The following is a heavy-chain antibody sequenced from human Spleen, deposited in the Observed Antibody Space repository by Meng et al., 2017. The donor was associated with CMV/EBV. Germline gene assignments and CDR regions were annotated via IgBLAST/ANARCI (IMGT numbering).Heavy chain of an antibody. CDR1: DGSISGHY. CDR2: IYDTVST. V-gene: IGHV4-59*11. J-gene: IGHJ4*02. Sequence: GSLRLSCTVSDGSISGHYWSWIRQPPGKGLEWIGYIYDTVSTNYSPSLESRVTMSIDTSKNQFSLKLSSVTAADTAVYYCARVLYTWEQGTYCFDYWGQGMLVTVSS. D-gene: IGHD2-21*01. CDR3: ARVLYTWEQGTYCFDY.